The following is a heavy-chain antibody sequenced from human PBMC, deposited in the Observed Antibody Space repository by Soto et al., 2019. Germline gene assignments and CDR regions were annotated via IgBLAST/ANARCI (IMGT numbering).Heavy chain of an antibody. Sequence: QVHLVQSGAEVKKPGASVKVSCKASGYAFTSYGMSWVRQAPGQGLEWMGWINTYNSDTNSAPRLQGRITMTTDTSTSTAYMELRSLTSDDTAVYYCVRYERYSCLGGNCFYFDYWRQGTVVSVSS. CDR3: VRYERYSCLGGNCFYFDY. V-gene: IGHV1-18*04. D-gene: IGHD2-15*01. J-gene: IGHJ4*02. CDR1: GYAFTSYG. CDR2: INTYNSDT.